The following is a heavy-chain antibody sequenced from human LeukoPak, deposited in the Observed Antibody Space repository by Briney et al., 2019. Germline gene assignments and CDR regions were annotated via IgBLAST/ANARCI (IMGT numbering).Heavy chain of an antibody. V-gene: IGHV1-69*01. CDR2: IIPIFGTA. D-gene: IGHD6-13*01. Sequence: SVKVSCKASGGTFGSYAISWVRQAPGQGLEWMGGIIPIFGTANYAQKFQGRVTVTADESTSTAYMELSSLRSEDTAVYYCARDRGAAAGINWFDPWGQGTLVTVSS. CDR3: ARDRGAAAGINWFDP. J-gene: IGHJ5*02. CDR1: GGTFGSYA.